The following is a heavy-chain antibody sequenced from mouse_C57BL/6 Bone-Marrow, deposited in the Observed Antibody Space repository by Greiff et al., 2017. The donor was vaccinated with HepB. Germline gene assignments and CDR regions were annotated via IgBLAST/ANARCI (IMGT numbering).Heavy chain of an antibody. D-gene: IGHD2-4*01. CDR1: GFNIKDDY. J-gene: IGHJ4*01. CDR3: TTDDYDDDYYAMDY. Sequence: EVQLQQSGAELVRPGASVKLSCTASGFNIKDDYMHWVKQRPEQGLEWIGWIDPENGDTEYASKFQGKATITADTSSNTAYLQLSSLTSEDTAVYYCTTDDYDDDYYAMDYWGQGTSVTVSS. V-gene: IGHV14-4*01. CDR2: IDPENGDT.